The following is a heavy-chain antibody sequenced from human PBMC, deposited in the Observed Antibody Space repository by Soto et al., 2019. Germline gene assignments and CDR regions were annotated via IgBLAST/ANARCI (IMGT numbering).Heavy chain of an antibody. D-gene: IGHD3-10*01. CDR1: GYTFTGYY. CDR2: INPNSGGT. Sequence: ASVKVSCKASGYTFTGYYMHWVRQAPGQGLEWMGWINPNSGGTNYAQKFQGRVTMTRDTYISTAYMELSRLRSDDTAVYYCARERTGDDAFDIWGQGKMVTVSS. J-gene: IGHJ3*02. CDR3: ARERTGDDAFDI. V-gene: IGHV1-2*02.